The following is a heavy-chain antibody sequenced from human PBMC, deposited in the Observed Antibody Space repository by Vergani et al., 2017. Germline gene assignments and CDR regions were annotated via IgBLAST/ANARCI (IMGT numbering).Heavy chain of an antibody. CDR1: GYSFTSYW. CDR2: IYPGDSDT. J-gene: IGHJ4*02. D-gene: IGHD3-10*01. CDR3: ARHVPSYGSGSYPAD. V-gene: IGHV5-51*01. Sequence: EVQLVQSGAEVKKPGESLKISCKGSGYSFTSYWIGWVRQMPGKGLEWMGIIYPGDSDTRYSPSFQGQVTISADKSISTAYLQWSSLKASDTAMYYCARHVPSYGSGSYPADWGQGTLVTVSS.